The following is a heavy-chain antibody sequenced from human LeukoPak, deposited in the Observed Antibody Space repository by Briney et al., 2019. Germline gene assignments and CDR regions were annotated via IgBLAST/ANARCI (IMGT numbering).Heavy chain of an antibody. CDR3: ARAPRTLYCSGIGCLNWFDP. J-gene: IGHJ5*02. CDR1: GYTFTSYG. Sequence: VASVKVSCKASGYTFTSYGITWVRQAPGQGLEWMGWITGYNGDTNYAQNLQGRVTMTTDTSTSTAYMELRSLRSDDTAVYYCARAPRTLYCSGIGCLNWFDPWGQGTLVTVSS. V-gene: IGHV1-18*01. CDR2: ITGYNGDT. D-gene: IGHD2-15*01.